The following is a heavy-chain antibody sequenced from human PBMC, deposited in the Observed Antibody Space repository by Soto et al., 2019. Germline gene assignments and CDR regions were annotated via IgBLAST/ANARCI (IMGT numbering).Heavy chain of an antibody. J-gene: IGHJ4*02. CDR3: SRSLDS. CDR1: GFTFGNYW. CDR2: INQDGSEE. Sequence: PGGSLRLSCTASGFTFGNYWMDWVRQAPGKGLEWVANINQDGSEEHYVDSVKGRFTISRDNAKNSLYLQMSSLTAEDSALYYCSRSLDSWGRGTLVTVSS. V-gene: IGHV3-7*01.